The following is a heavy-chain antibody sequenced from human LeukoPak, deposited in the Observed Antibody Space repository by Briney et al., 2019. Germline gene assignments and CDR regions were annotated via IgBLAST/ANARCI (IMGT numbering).Heavy chain of an antibody. CDR3: AREVRWKYQLLGNYYYYMDV. V-gene: IGHV1-8*01. J-gene: IGHJ6*03. Sequence: ASVKVSCKASGYTFASYDINWVRQAPGQGLEWMGWMNPNSGNTGYAQKFQGRVTMTRNTSISTAYMELSSLRSEDTAVYYCAREVRWKYQLLGNYYYYMDVWGKGTTVTVSS. D-gene: IGHD2-2*01. CDR2: MNPNSGNT. CDR1: GYTFASYD.